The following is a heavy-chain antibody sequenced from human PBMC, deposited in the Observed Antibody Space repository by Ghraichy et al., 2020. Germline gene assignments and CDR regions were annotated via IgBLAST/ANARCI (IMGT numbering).Heavy chain of an antibody. CDR1: GGTFSSYA. J-gene: IGHJ6*02. CDR3: ARPRDLRFLSPGDYYYYYGMDV. Sequence: SVKVSCKASGGTFSSYAISWVRQAPGQGLEWMGGIIPIFGTANYAQKFQGRVTITADKSTSTAYMELSSLRSEDTAVYYCARPRDLRFLSPGDYYYYYGMDVWGQGTTVTVSS. CDR2: IIPIFGTA. V-gene: IGHV1-69*06. D-gene: IGHD3-3*01.